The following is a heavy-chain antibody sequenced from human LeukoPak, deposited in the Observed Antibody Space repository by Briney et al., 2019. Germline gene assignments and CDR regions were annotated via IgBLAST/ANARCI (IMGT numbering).Heavy chain of an antibody. D-gene: IGHD4-23*01. CDR2: IRYDGSNK. J-gene: IGHJ4*02. CDR1: GFTFSSYG. V-gene: IGHV3-30*02. Sequence: PGGSLRLSCAASGFTFSSYGMHWVRQAPGKGLEWVAFIRYDGSNKYYADSVKGRFTISRDNSKNTLYLQMNSLRAEDTAVYYCAKANDYRGNSFDYWGQGTLVTVSS. CDR3: AKANDYRGNSFDY.